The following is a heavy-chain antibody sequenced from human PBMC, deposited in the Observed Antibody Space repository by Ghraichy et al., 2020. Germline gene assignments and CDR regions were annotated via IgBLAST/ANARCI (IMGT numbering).Heavy chain of an antibody. D-gene: IGHD3-22*01. V-gene: IGHV1-2*02. Sequence: ASVKVSCKICGSNFSNPFTHFLRLCPRLLVENMGWVNPKRGGTKIAQKFQGRVTMTTETSISTAYLELNSLISDDTAVYYCTRGRGYNDPSGNYYFWFDPWDQGTLVTVSS. CDR2: VNPKRGGT. CDR1: GSNFSNPF. CDR3: TRGRGYNDPSGNYYFWFDP. J-gene: IGHJ5*02.